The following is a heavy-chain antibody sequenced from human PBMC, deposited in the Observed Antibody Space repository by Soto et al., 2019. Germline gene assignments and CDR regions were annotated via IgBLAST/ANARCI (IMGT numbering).Heavy chain of an antibody. V-gene: IGHV1-8*01. CDR2: MNPNSGNT. CDR3: ARGPLLGYSSRPTRGWFDP. D-gene: IGHD6-13*01. J-gene: IGHJ5*02. Sequence: ASVKVSCKASGYTFTSYDINWVRQATGQGLEWMGWMNPNSGNTGYAQKFQGRVTMTRNTSISTAYMELSSLRSEDTAVYYCARGPLLGYSSRPTRGWFDPWGQGTLVTVSS. CDR1: GYTFTSYD.